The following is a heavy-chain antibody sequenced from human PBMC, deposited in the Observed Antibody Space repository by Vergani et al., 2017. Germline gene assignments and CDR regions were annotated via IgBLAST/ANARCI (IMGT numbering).Heavy chain of an antibody. CDR1: GFPFSDYG. CDR2: IWYDESNK. V-gene: IGHV3-33*08. Sequence: QVQLVESGGGEVQPGRSLRLSCSAAGFPFSDYGVHWVRQAPGKGLEWVAIIWYDESNKYYADSVKGRFTISRDNSKNTLYLQMNSLRAEDTAVYYCAGGEGYCIRTSCYFDYWGHGTLVTVSS. J-gene: IGHJ4*01. CDR3: AGGEGYCIRTSCYFDY. D-gene: IGHD2-2*01.